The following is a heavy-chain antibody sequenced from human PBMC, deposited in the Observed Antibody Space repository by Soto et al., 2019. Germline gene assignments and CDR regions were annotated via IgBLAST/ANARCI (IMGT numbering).Heavy chain of an antibody. J-gene: IGHJ4*02. Sequence: QVQLVQSGAEVKKPGASVKVSCKASGYTFTRYYMHWVRQAPGQGLEWMGIINPSGGSTSYAQKFQGRVTMTRDTSTSTVYMELSSLRSEDTAVYYCARDLLPDDSSGYYLDYWGQGTLVTVSS. V-gene: IGHV1-46*01. CDR2: INPSGGST. CDR1: GYTFTRYY. CDR3: ARDLLPDDSSGYYLDY. D-gene: IGHD3-22*01.